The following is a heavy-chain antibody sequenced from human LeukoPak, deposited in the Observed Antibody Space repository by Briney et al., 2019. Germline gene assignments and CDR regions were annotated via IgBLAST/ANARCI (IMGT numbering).Heavy chain of an antibody. J-gene: IGHJ4*02. D-gene: IGHD3-22*01. V-gene: IGHV4-59*10. CDR2: ISTSGST. CDR1: GGSFSSYY. Sequence: PSETLSLTYAAYGGSFSSYYWSWIRQPAGKGLESIGHISTSGSTNYNPSLKSRVTMSVDTSKNQFSLKLSSVTAADTAVYYCARVRYSDSSVLTRKRSYYFDYWGQGTLVTVSS. CDR3: ARVRYSDSSVLTRKRSYYFDY.